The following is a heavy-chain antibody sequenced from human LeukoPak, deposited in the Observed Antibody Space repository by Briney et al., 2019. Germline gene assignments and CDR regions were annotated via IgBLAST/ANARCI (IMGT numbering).Heavy chain of an antibody. Sequence: SETLSLTCAVYGGSFSGYYWSWIRQPPGKGLEWIGEINLSGSTNYNPSLKSRVTISVDTSKNQFSLKLSSVTAADTAVYYCAGGATYYYDSSGYYSRRARAFDIWGQGTMVTVSS. J-gene: IGHJ3*02. V-gene: IGHV4-34*01. CDR3: AGGATYYYDSSGYYSRRARAFDI. D-gene: IGHD3-22*01. CDR1: GGSFSGYY. CDR2: INLSGST.